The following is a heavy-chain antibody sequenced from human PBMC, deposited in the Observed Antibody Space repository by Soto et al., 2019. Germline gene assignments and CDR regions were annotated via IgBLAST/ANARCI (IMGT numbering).Heavy chain of an antibody. V-gene: IGHV4-34*01. CDR2: INHSGST. J-gene: IGHJ6*02. CDR3: ARVDYGGNDHGMDV. D-gene: IGHD4-17*01. CDR1: GGSFSGYY. Sequence: SETLSLTXAVYGGSFSGYYWSWIRQPPGKGLEWIGEINHSGSTNYNPSLKSRVTISVDTSKNQFSLKLSSVTAADTAVYYCARVDYGGNDHGMDVWGQGTTVTVSS.